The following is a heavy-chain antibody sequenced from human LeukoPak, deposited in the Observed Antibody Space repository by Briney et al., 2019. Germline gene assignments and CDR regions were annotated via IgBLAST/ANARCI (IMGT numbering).Heavy chain of an antibody. CDR1: GGSISRYY. CDR3: ARDLLDYNNMGCFDP. D-gene: IGHD4-11*01. J-gene: IGHJ5*02. Sequence: SETLSLTCIVSGGSISRYYWSWIWQPPGKGLEWIGYIYYSGSTIYNPSLKSRVTISVDTSKNQFSLHLSSVTAADTAVYYCARDLLDYNNMGCFDPWGQGTLVTVSS. CDR2: IYYSGST. V-gene: IGHV4-59*01.